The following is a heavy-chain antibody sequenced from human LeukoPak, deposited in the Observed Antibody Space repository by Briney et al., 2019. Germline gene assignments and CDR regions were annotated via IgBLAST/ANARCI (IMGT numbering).Heavy chain of an antibody. CDR3: TRVGYIDEGIDY. CDR1: GFPFSSYW. J-gene: IGHJ4*02. D-gene: IGHD5-24*01. CDR2: IKQDGSKK. V-gene: IGHV3-7*04. Sequence: GGSLRLSCVASGFPFSSYWMTWVRQAPGKGLEWVANIKQDGSKKSYVDSVKGRFTISRDNARNSLYLQMNSLRAEDTAIYYCTRVGYIDEGIDYWGQGTLVTVPS.